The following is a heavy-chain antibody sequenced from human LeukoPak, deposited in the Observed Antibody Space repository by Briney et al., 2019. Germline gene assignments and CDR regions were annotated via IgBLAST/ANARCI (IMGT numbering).Heavy chain of an antibody. Sequence: GGSLRLSCAASGFTFSSYWMSWVRQAPGKGLEWVANIKQAGSEKYYVDSVKGRFTISRDNAKNSLYLQMNSLRAEDTAVYYCARDGILAAAGRGGYWGQGTLVTVSS. CDR3: ARDGILAAAGRGGY. CDR2: IKQAGSEK. CDR1: GFTFSSYW. J-gene: IGHJ4*02. V-gene: IGHV3-7*01. D-gene: IGHD6-13*01.